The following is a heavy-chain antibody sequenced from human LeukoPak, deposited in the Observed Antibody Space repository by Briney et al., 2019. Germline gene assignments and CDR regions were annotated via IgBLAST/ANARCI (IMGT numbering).Heavy chain of an antibody. CDR2: INSDGRST. Sequence: PGGSLRLSCAASGFTFSGHWMHWVRQAPGKGLVWVSRINSDGRSTTYADSVKGRFTISRDNAKNTLYLQMNSLRAEDTAVYYCARGWYNHHDSRGYDSFDYWGQGTLVTVSS. CDR1: GFTFSGHW. V-gene: IGHV3-74*01. CDR3: ARGWYNHHDSRGYDSFDY. J-gene: IGHJ4*02. D-gene: IGHD3-22*01.